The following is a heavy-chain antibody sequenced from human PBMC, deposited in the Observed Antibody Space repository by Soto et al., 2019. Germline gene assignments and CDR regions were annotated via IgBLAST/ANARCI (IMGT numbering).Heavy chain of an antibody. V-gene: IGHV3-23*01. J-gene: IGHJ4*02. CDR2: ISGSCGST. CDR1: GFTFSSYA. D-gene: IGHD3-10*01. Sequence: GGSLRLSCAASGFTFSSYAMSWVRQAPGKGLEWVSAISGSCGSTYYADSVKGRFTISRDNSKNTLYLQMNSLRAEDTAVYYCAASITMVRGVITHWGQGTLVTVSS. CDR3: AASITMVRGVITH.